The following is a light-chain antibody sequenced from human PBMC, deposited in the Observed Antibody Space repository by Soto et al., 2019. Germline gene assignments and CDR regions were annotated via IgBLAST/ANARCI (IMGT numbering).Light chain of an antibody. CDR2: TAS. V-gene: IGKV1-27*01. CDR3: LTYNSGLWT. CDR1: RDITNH. J-gene: IGKJ1*01. Sequence: DIQMTQSPSSLSASVGDRVTFTCRASRDITNHLAWYQQKPGKVPKLLIYTASTLQSGVPSRFIGSGSGTDFTLTISSLQPEDVATYFCLTYNSGLWTFGQGTKVEIK.